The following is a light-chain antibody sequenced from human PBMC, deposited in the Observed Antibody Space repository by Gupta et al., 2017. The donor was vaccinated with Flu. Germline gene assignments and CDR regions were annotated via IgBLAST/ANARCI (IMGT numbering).Light chain of an antibody. CDR1: NPNVGNNY. Sequence: HSVLTQPPSVSAAPGQRVTISCSVGNPNVGNNYESCYQQHPRTAPKLLIYENIHRPSCMPDRFSGSKTGTSTTLGITGLQNGDEDVYHCGTWDNGRNAYVFGSGTKVIVL. V-gene: IGLV1-51*02. CDR2: ENI. CDR3: GTWDNGRNAYV. J-gene: IGLJ1*01.